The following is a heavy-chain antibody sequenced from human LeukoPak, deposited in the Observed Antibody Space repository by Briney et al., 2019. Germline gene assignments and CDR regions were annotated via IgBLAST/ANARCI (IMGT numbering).Heavy chain of an antibody. V-gene: IGHV3-23*01. Sequence: GGSLRLSCAASGFTFSSYAMSWVRQAPGKGLEWVSAISGGGGSTYYADSVKGRFTISRDNSKNTLYLQMNSLRAEDTAVYYCAKRGGMYPAHYFDYWGQGTLVTVSS. D-gene: IGHD3-16*01. CDR3: AKRGGMYPAHYFDY. CDR2: ISGGGGST. J-gene: IGHJ4*02. CDR1: GFTFSSYA.